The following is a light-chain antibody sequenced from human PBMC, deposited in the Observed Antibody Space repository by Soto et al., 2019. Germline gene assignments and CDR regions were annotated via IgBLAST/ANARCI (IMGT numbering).Light chain of an antibody. CDR1: QRFIGN. J-gene: IGKJ4*01. Sequence: IGMTQSPATLSVSPGERATLSCRASQRFIGNLCWYQQNPGQPPRLLTHGASTRATGIPARFSGSGAGTDFTLTISRLQPEYFATYYWQQANSLPRPVGGGTKVDIK. CDR2: GAS. V-gene: IGKV3D-15*01. CDR3: QQANSLPRP.